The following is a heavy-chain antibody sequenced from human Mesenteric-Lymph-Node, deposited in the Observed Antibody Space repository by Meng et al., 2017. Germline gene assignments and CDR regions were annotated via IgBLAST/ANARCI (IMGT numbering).Heavy chain of an antibody. Sequence: GESLKISCVASGFTLSHYWMHWVRQAPGKGLLWVSDITNDASGSHYADSVQGRFTISRDNAKNTLYLQMHSLRAEDTAVYYCAREFELPTRALSAFDIWGQGTMVTVSS. D-gene: IGHD5-24*01. V-gene: IGHV3-74*01. CDR3: AREFELPTRALSAFDI. CDR1: GFTLSHYW. CDR2: ITNDASGS. J-gene: IGHJ3*02.